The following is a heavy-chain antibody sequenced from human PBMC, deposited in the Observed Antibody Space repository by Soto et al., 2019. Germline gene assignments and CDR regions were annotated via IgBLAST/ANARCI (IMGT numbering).Heavy chain of an antibody. V-gene: IGHV1-2*02. CDR3: AKDLTRQLAYWLDP. D-gene: IGHD6-6*01. Sequence: ASVKVSCKASGFSFTGYYIHWLRQAPGQGLEWMGWINAHSGGTEYAQKFQGRVTLTRDTSIATAYLTLNSLTSDDTVLYYCAKDLTRQLAYWLDPWGEGTQVTVSS. CDR1: GFSFTGYY. J-gene: IGHJ5*02. CDR2: INAHSGGT.